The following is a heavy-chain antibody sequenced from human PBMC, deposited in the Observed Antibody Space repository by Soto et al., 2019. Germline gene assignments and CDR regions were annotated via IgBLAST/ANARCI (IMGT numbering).Heavy chain of an antibody. CDR3: RGVYDSSGVYFHH. J-gene: IGHJ1*01. CDR1: VFTFSSYT. V-gene: IGHV3-23*01. CDR2: ISTSGDTT. D-gene: IGHD3-22*01. Sequence: GGSLRLSCAASVFTFSSYTLSWVRQAPGKGLEWVSSISTSGDTTSYADSVKGQFIISRDNSKNTLFLQMNSLRAEDTAVYYCRGVYDSSGVYFHHWGQGTLVTVS.